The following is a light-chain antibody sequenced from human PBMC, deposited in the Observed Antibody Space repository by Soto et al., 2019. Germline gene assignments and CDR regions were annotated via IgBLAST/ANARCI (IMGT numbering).Light chain of an antibody. CDR2: AAS. Sequence: DIQITQSPSSLSSSVGDRVTITCLSSQGIDTYLAWFQQKPGKAPKTLIYAASSLHSGAPSRFSGSGFGTDFTLTISSLQPEDFATYYCQHYNGYPQTFGQGTRLEI. CDR1: QGIDTY. V-gene: IGKV1-16*01. CDR3: QHYNGYPQT. J-gene: IGKJ5*01.